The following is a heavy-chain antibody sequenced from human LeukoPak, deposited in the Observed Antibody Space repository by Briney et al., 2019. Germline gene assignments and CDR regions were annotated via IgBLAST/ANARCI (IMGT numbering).Heavy chain of an antibody. V-gene: IGHV4-59*08. J-gene: IGHJ4*02. CDR2: IYYSGST. CDR1: GGSFSGYY. D-gene: IGHD6-13*01. CDR3: AGTWQQLAHFDY. Sequence: PSETLSLTCAVYGGSFSGYYWSWIRQPPGKGLEWIGYIYYSGSTNYNPSLKSRVTISVDTSKNQFSLKLSSVTAADTAVYYCAGTWQQLAHFDYWGQGTLVTVSS.